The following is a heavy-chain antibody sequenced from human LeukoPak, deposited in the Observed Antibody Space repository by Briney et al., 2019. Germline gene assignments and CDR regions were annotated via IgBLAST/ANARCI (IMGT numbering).Heavy chain of an antibody. V-gene: IGHV3-48*03. J-gene: IGHJ4*02. CDR3: ARGKSLWFGELLGY. CDR1: GFTFSSYE. CDR2: ISSSGSTI. D-gene: IGHD3-10*01. Sequence: GGSLRLSCAASGFTFSSYEMNWVRQAPGKGLEWVSYISSSGSTIYYADSVKGRFTISRDNAKNSLYLQMNSVRAEDTAVYYCARGKSLWFGELLGYWGQGTLVTVSS.